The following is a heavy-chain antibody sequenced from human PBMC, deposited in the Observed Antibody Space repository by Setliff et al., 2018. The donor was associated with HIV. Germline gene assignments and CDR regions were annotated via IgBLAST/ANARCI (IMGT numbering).Heavy chain of an antibody. D-gene: IGHD6-19*01. Sequence: SVKVSCKASGGTFSSYAISWVRQAPGQGLEWMGGIIPIFGTTNYAQKFQGRVTITTDESTSTAYMELSSLRSEDTGVYYCAREGAVADAFDIWGQGTVVTVSS. V-gene: IGHV1-69*05. CDR1: GGTFSSYA. CDR3: AREGAVADAFDI. CDR2: IIPIFGTT. J-gene: IGHJ3*02.